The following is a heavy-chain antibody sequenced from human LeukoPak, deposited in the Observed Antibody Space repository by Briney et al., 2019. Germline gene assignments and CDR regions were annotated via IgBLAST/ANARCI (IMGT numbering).Heavy chain of an antibody. J-gene: IGHJ4*02. CDR3: ARGYGSGTDY. CDR2: IYYSGST. D-gene: IGHD3-10*01. V-gene: IGHV4-31*03. Sequence: SQTLSLTCTVSGGSTSSGGYYWSWIRQHPGKGLEWIGYIYYSGSTYYNPSLKSRVTISVDTSKNQFSLKLSSVTAADTAVYYCARGYGSGTDYWGQGTLVTVSS. CDR1: GGSTSSGGYY.